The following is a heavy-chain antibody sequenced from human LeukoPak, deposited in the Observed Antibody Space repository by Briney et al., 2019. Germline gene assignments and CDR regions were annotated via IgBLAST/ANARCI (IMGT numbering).Heavy chain of an antibody. J-gene: IGHJ4*02. CDR3: ARALRGPFDY. CDR1: GGSISSYY. V-gene: IGHV4-59*01. Sequence: PSETLSLTCTVSGGSISSYYWSWIRQPPGKGLEWIGYIYYSGSTNYNPSLKSRVTISVDTSKNQFSLKLSSVTAADTAVYYCARALRGPFDYWGQGTLVTVSS. CDR2: IYYSGST. D-gene: IGHD3-10*01.